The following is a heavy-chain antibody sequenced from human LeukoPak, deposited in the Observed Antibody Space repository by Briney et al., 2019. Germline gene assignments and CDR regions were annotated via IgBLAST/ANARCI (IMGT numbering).Heavy chain of an antibody. CDR3: ARGLPGGLDP. CDR1: GFTFSTYD. V-gene: IGHV3-13*01. J-gene: IGHJ5*02. D-gene: IGHD3-16*01. CDR2: IGFAGDT. Sequence: PGGSLRLSCSASGFTFSTYDMHWVRQATGKGLEWVSGIGFAGDTNYADSAKGRFTNSRENAKSSLYLQMNSLTPGDTAMYFCARGLPGGLDPWGQGTLVTVSS.